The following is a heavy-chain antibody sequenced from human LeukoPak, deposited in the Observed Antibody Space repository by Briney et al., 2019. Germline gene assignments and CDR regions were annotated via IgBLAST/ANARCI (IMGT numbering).Heavy chain of an antibody. V-gene: IGHV3-66*01. D-gene: IGHD3-10*01. CDR2: IYSGGST. CDR1: GFTLSDYS. Sequence: GGSLRLSCAASGFTLSDYSMHWIRQAPGKGLEWVSVIYSGGSTYYADSVKGRFTISRDNSKNTLYLQMNSLRAEDTAVYYCARSGELLRLYWGQGTLVTVSS. J-gene: IGHJ4*02. CDR3: ARSGELLRLY.